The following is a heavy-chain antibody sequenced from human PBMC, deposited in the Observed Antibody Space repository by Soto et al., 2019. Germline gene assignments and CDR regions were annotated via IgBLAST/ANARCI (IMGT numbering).Heavy chain of an antibody. CDR2: IYYSGRT. CDR3: ARMRGWGEISPYLDY. Sequence: QVQLQESGPGLVKPSETLSLTCSISGGSISDYQWNWIRQPPGKGLEWIGYIYYSGRTNYNPSLKSRLTISLDTSTRQFSLRLRSVTAADTAVYYCARMRGWGEISPYLDYWGQGALVTVSS. CDR1: GGSISDYQ. V-gene: IGHV4-59*01. J-gene: IGHJ4*02. D-gene: IGHD3-16*01.